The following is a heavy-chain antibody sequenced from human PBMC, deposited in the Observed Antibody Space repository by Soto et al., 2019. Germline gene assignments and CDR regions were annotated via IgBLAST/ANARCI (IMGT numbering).Heavy chain of an antibody. CDR2: ISPAGTNQ. J-gene: IGHJ1*01. V-gene: IGHV3-30-3*01. D-gene: IGHD6-6*01. Sequence: GSLRLSCVASGFIFSDYAMHWARQAPGKGLEWVALISPAGTNQYYADSAKGRFTISRDNSKNTLYLQMNSLRPEDTGLYYCAREDSRISPRLFQHWGHGTLVTVSS. CDR3: AREDSRISPRLFQH. CDR1: GFIFSDYA.